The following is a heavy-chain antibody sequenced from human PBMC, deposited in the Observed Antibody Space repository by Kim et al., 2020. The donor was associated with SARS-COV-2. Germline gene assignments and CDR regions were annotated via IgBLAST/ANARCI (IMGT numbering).Heavy chain of an antibody. Sequence: GGSLRLSCAASGFIVSSNYMSWVRQAPGKGLEWVSVMYTSGSTYYAESVKGRFIISRDNSKNTLYLQMNSLRVEDTAVYYCARGQQWLVPFEYWGQGTLVTVSS. CDR1: GFIVSSNY. CDR2: MYTSGST. V-gene: IGHV3-66*02. J-gene: IGHJ4*02. CDR3: ARGQQWLVPFEY. D-gene: IGHD6-19*01.